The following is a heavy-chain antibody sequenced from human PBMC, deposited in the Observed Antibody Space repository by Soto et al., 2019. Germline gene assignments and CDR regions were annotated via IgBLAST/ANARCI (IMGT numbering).Heavy chain of an antibody. CDR1: GFTVTSNG. CDR3: AKDRQHPRDYFNS. V-gene: IGHV3-23*01. CDR2: ISPNGQGI. J-gene: IGHJ4*02. Sequence: PGGSLSLSWALSGFTVTSNGVSWFRQAPGKGLEWVSAISPNGQGIWYADSVKGRFTISRDISRSTVFLQMERLRAEDKAVYDCAKDRQHPRDYFNSWGQGTLVTVSS. D-gene: IGHD2-21*01.